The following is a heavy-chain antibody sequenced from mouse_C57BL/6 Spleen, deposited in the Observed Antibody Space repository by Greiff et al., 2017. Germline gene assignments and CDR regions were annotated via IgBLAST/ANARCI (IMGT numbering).Heavy chain of an antibody. D-gene: IGHD2-5*01. CDR2: ISSGGDYI. J-gene: IGHJ2*01. CDR3: TRYSNHDFDD. Sequence: EVKVVESGEGLVKPGGSLKLSCAASGFTFSSYAMSWVRQTPEKRLEWVAYISSGGDYIYYADTVKGRFTISRDNARNTLYLQMSSLKSEDTAMYYCTRYSNHDFDDWGQGTTLTVSS. CDR1: GFTFSSYA. V-gene: IGHV5-9-1*02.